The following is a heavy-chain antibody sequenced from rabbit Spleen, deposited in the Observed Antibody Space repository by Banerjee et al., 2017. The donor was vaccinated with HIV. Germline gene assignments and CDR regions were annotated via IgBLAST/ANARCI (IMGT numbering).Heavy chain of an antibody. J-gene: IGHJ4*01. CDR3: ARGSAAMTMVITGFYLNL. Sequence: QQLVESGGGLVKPGASLTLTCKASAFSFSRGYDMCWVRQAPGKGLECIACIYGDRSGSTYYANWAKGRFTISRTSSTTVTLEMTSLTAADTATYFCARGSAAMTMVITGFYLNLWGQGTLVTVS. CDR1: AFSFSRGYD. V-gene: IGHV1S40*01. D-gene: IGHD2-1*01. CDR2: IYGDRSGST.